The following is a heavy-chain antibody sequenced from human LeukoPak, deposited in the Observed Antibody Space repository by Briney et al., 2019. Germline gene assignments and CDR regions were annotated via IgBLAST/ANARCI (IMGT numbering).Heavy chain of an antibody. CDR2: VNLQGST. V-gene: IGHV4-4*02. CDR1: GGSITQTNY. Sequence: PSETLSLTCDVSGGSITQTNYWTWVRQPPGKGLEWIGEVNLQGSTNYNPSLMRRVAISVDTSANHVTSVTAADTAVYYCAREGGSYRPLDYSGQGTLVTVSS. D-gene: IGHD3-10*01. CDR3: AREGGSYRPLDY. J-gene: IGHJ4*02.